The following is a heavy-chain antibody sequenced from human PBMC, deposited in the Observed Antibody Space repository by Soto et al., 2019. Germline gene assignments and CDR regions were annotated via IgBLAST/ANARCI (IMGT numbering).Heavy chain of an antibody. D-gene: IGHD3-10*01. V-gene: IGHV3-11*06. CDR3: TKGGRTTSYYWEY. CDR2: IDGRSDNI. Sequence: GGSLRLSCAASGFTLSDYYMTWIRQTPGKGLEWVAHIDGRSDNIGYADSVKGRFTISRDNARNSLFLQMNSVTADDTGVYFCTKGGRTTSYYWEYWGPGALVTVSS. J-gene: IGHJ1*01. CDR1: GFTLSDYY.